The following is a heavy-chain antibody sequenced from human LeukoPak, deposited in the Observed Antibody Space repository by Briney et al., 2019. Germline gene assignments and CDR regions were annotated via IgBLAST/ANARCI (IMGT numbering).Heavy chain of an antibody. V-gene: IGHV1-3*01. J-gene: IGHJ4*02. CDR3: ARVLPIVTVGSIAAAEYYFDY. CDR2: INAGNGNT. D-gene: IGHD6-13*01. CDR1: GYTFTSYA. Sequence: ASVKVSCKASGYTFTSYAMHWVRQAPGQRLEWMGWINAGNGNTKYSQKFQGRVTITRDTSASTAYMELSSLRSEDTAVYYCARVLPIVTVGSIAAAEYYFDYWGQGTLVTVSS.